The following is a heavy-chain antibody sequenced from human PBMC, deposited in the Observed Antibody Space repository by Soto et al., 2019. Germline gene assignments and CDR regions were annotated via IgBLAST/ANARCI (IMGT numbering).Heavy chain of an antibody. CDR2: INHSGST. D-gene: IGHD3-10*01. V-gene: IGHV4-34*01. J-gene: IGHJ6*02. CDR3: AGLWFGELFSDYYYYGMDV. Sequence: SETLSLTCAVYGGSFRGYYWSWIRHPPGKGLEWIGEINHSGSTNYNPSLKSRVTISVDTSKNQFSLKLSSVTAADTAVYYCAGLWFGELFSDYYYYGMDVWGQGTTVT. CDR1: GGSFRGYY.